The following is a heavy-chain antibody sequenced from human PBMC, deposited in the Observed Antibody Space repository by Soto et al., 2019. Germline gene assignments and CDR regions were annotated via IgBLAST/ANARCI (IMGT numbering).Heavy chain of an antibody. CDR1: GFTVSNNY. CDR3: ARVWMTTVTKGYKIWFDP. CDR2: IYSGGYR. J-gene: IGHJ5*02. D-gene: IGHD4-17*01. V-gene: IGHV3-53*01. Sequence: GGSLRLSCAVSGFTVSNNYMSWVRQAPGKGVEGGSVIYSGGYRADGESVKGRFPISRDNSKNTLYLQMNSLTAADTAVYYCARVWMTTVTKGYKIWFDPWGQGTLVTVSS.